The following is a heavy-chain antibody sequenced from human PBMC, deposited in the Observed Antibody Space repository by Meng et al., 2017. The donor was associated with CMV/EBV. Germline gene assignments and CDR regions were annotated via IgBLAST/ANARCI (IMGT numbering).Heavy chain of an antibody. J-gene: IGHJ5*02. D-gene: IGHD3-3*01. V-gene: IGHV3-53*01. CDR3: ARGGYYDFWSGYLSSRAYNWFDP. Sequence: GESLKISCAASGFTVSSNYMSWVRQAPGKGLEWVSVIYSGGSTYYADSVKGRFTISRDNSKNTLYLQMNSLRAEDTAVYCCARGGYYDFWSGYLSSRAYNWFDPWGQGTLVTVSS. CDR2: IYSGGST. CDR1: GFTVSSNY.